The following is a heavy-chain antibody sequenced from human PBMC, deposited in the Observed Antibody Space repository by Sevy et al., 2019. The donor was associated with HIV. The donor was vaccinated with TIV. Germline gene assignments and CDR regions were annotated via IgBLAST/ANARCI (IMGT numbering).Heavy chain of an antibody. CDR2: ISSSGGTI. CDR1: GFTFSDYY. CDR3: ASCPRDYYGSGSYYKNGMDV. V-gene: IGHV3-11*01. D-gene: IGHD3-10*01. J-gene: IGHJ6*02. Sequence: GGSLRLSCAASGFTFSDYYMSWIRQAPGKGLEWVSYISSSGGTIYYADSVKGRFTISRDNAKNSLYLQMNSLRAEDTAVYYCASCPRDYYGSGSYYKNGMDVWGQGTTVTVSS.